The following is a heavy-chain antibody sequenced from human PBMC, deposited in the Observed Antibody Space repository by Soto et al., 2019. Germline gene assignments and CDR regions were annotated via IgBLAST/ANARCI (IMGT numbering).Heavy chain of an antibody. Sequence: SVKVSCKASGGTFSSYAISWVRQAPGQGLEWMGGIIPIFGAANYAQKFQGRVTITADKSTSTAYMELSSLRSEDTAVYYCACCSSYYYYGMHVWGQGTTVTVSS. CDR1: GGTFSSYA. V-gene: IGHV1-69*06. CDR2: IIPIFGAA. D-gene: IGHD6-6*01. CDR3: ACCSSYYYYGMHV. J-gene: IGHJ6*02.